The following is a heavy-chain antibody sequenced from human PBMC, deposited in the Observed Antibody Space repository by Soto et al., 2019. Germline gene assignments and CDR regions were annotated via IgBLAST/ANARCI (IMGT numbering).Heavy chain of an antibody. CDR3: ARDGWSMDTWNDPHFDY. V-gene: IGHV1-18*01. J-gene: IGHJ4*02. CDR1: GYTFTRFG. D-gene: IGHD1-1*01. Sequence: QVLLVQSGPELRRPGASVILSCQASGYTFTRFGFSWVRQAPGQGLEWVGWISALTGETKFAQRFQDRIDLSTDRKTKTGYMELRRLTPEDTAVYFCARDGWSMDTWNDPHFDYWGRGTLVTVSP. CDR2: ISALTGET.